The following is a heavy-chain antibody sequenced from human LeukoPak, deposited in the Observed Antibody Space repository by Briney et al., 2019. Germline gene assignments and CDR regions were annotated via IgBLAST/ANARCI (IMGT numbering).Heavy chain of an antibody. CDR3: ARAGVVPAAEYHYYYMDV. V-gene: IGHV1-2*02. CDR2: ISPNSGDT. J-gene: IGHJ6*03. Sequence: GASVKVSCKTSGYTFTGYYMHWVRRAPGQGLEWMGWISPNSGDTEYAQKFQGGVTMTRDTSTSTAYMELRRLRSDDTAVYYCARAGVVPAAEYHYYYMDVWGKGTTVTVSS. D-gene: IGHD2-2*01. CDR1: GYTFTGYY.